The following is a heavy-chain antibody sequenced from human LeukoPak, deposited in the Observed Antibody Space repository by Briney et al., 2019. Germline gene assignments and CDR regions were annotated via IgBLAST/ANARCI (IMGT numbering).Heavy chain of an antibody. Sequence: GGSLRLSCAASGFIFSSDDMHWVRQAPGKGLEWVAGIQSNGRNKYYVDSVKGRFAISRDNSKSTLYLQVNSLRVEDTALYYCATDISTHYFGSWGQGTLVTVSS. CDR2: IQSNGRNK. D-gene: IGHD3-9*01. V-gene: IGHV3-33*05. CDR1: GFIFSSDD. CDR3: ATDISTHYFGS. J-gene: IGHJ4*02.